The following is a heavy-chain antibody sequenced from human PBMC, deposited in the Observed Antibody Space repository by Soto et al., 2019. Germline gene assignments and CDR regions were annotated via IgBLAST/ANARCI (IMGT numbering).Heavy chain of an antibody. CDR2: MYYSGST. CDR3: ARGYRQSGYSSSWVFDY. D-gene: IGHD6-13*01. Sequence: QVQLRESGPGLVKPSQTLSLTCTVSGGSINSGGYYWNWIRQHPGKGLEWIGYMYYSGSTYYNPSLRSGVFISAATSENHVSLRLSSVTAADTAVYFCARGYRQSGYSSSWVFDYWGQVTLVNVSS. CDR1: GGSINSGGYY. V-gene: IGHV4-31*03. J-gene: IGHJ4*02.